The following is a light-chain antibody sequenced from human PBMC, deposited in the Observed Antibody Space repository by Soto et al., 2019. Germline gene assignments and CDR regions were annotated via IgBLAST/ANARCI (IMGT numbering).Light chain of an antibody. V-gene: IGKV1-39*01. CDR2: AAS. CDR3: QQSDSSPPT. J-gene: IGKJ1*01. Sequence: DVQMPQSPSSLSASVEDRVIITCRASQSISNYLDWYQQKPGKAPKLLIFAASSWQSGVPSRFSGSGSGPDFTLTISSLEPEDFAAYYCQQSDSSPPTFGQGTKVDI. CDR1: QSISNY.